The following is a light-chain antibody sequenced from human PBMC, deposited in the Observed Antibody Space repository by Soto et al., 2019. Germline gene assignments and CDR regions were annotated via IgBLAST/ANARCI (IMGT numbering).Light chain of an antibody. CDR1: QSIIRY. V-gene: IGKV3-20*01. CDR3: QQYGSSPPT. Sequence: IVLTQSPGPLSLSPGERTTLYCRASQSIIRYLAWYQQKHGQGPRLLIYGASSRATGTPERFSSSGSGTDFTLTINRLEPEDFALYYCQQYGSSPPTFGQGTKVEIK. CDR2: GAS. J-gene: IGKJ1*01.